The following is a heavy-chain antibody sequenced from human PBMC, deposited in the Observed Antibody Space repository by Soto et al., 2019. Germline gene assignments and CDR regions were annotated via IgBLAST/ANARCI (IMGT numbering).Heavy chain of an antibody. Sequence: PSETLSLTCTVSGGSISSGDYYWSWIRQPPGKGLEWIGYIYYSGSTYYNPSLKSRVTISENTLYLQMNSLKTEVTAVYYCSHGYYQYFESWGQGTLVTVSS. V-gene: IGHV4-30-4*02. CDR1: GGSISSGDYY. D-gene: IGHD3-22*01. J-gene: IGHJ4*02. CDR3: YQYFES. CDR2: IYYSGST.